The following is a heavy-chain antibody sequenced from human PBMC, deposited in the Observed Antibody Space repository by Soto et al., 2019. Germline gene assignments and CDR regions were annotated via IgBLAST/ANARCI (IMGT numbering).Heavy chain of an antibody. V-gene: IGHV1-69*01. D-gene: IGHD6-13*01. J-gene: IGHJ6*02. CDR2: IIPIFGTA. Sequence: QVQLVQSGAEVKKPGSSVKVSCKASGGTFSSYAISWVRQAPGQGLEWMGGIIPIFGTANYAQKFQGRVTITADESTSTAYMELSSLRSEDTAVYYCAREPAAAVRGTYYYGMDVWGQGTTVTGSS. CDR3: AREPAAAVRGTYYYGMDV. CDR1: GGTFSSYA.